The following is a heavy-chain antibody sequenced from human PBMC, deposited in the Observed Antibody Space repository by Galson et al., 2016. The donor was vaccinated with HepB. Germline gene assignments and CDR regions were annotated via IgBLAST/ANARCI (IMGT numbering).Heavy chain of an antibody. CDR3: AREPYSSSWFDY. D-gene: IGHD6-13*01. V-gene: IGHV3-11*06. Sequence: SLRLSCAASGFTFSDYYMSWIRQAPGKGLQWVSYISSRSGFYTNYADSVEGRFTISRDNAKNSLYLHMNSLRVEDTAVYVCAREPYSSSWFDYWGQGTLVTVSS. CDR2: ISSRSGFYT. CDR1: GFTFSDYY. J-gene: IGHJ5*01.